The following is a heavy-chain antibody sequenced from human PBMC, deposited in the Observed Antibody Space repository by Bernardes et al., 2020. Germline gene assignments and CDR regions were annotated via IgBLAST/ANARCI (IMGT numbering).Heavy chain of an antibody. CDR1: GGSIISSSYY. V-gene: IGHV4-39*01. J-gene: IGHJ4*02. CDR2: IHYSGST. D-gene: IGHD2-15*01. CDR3: ARHGKYCSDGTCYSGEVDY. Sequence: SETLSLTCTVSGGSIISSSYYWGWLRQPPGKGLEWIGRIHYSGSTSYNPSLKSRVTISVDTSKNQFSLHLSSVTAADTAVYYCARHGKYCSDGTCYSGEVDYWGQGTLVTVSS.